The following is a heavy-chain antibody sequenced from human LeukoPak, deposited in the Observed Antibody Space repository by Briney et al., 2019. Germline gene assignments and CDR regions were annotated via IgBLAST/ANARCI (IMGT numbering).Heavy chain of an antibody. Sequence: SETLSLTCAVYGGSFSGYYWSWIRQPPGKGLEWIGEINHSGSTNYNPSLKSRVTISVDTSKNQFSLKLSSVTAADTAVYYCASLKRGYYGSGSYYTLDYWGQGTMVTVSS. D-gene: IGHD3-10*01. V-gene: IGHV4-34*01. J-gene: IGHJ3*01. CDR3: ASLKRGYYGSGSYYTLDY. CDR2: INHSGST. CDR1: GGSFSGYY.